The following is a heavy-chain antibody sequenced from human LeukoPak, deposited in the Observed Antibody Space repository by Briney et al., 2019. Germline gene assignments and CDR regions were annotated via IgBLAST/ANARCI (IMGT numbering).Heavy chain of an antibody. CDR1: GYIWTNNW. CDR2: IYPGHSDT. V-gene: IGHV5-51*01. CDR3: ARFAYTSSLDY. D-gene: IGHD2-2*01. J-gene: IGHJ4*02. Sequence: PGESLKISCKVSGYIWTNNWIGWVRQVPGKGLVWMGLIYPGHSDTKYSPSFQGQVTFSVDKSINTAYLHWSSLQASDTAIYFCARFAYTSSLDYWGQGTRVTVSS.